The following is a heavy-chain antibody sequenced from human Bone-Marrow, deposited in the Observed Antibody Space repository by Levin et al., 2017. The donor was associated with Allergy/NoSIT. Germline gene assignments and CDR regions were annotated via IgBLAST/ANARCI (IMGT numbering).Heavy chain of an antibody. Sequence: GESLKISCAASGFTFSTYAMHWVSQAPGKGLEWVAVISYSGTKKYYEDSVKGRFTISRDTSKNTLSLQMNSLRAEDTAVYYCARDLNDYGDNIGFYNFYGMDVWGQGTTVTVSS. CDR3: ARDLNDYGDNIGFYNFYGMDV. D-gene: IGHD4-17*01. V-gene: IGHV3-30*04. CDR2: ISYSGTKK. CDR1: GFTFSTYA. J-gene: IGHJ6*02.